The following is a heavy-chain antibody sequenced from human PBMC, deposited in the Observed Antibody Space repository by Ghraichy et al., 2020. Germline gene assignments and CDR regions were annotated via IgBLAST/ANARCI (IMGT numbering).Heavy chain of an antibody. V-gene: IGHV1-8*01. J-gene: IGHJ5*02. D-gene: IGHD3-3*02. Sequence: ASVKVSCKASRYSFSRYDINWVRQAPGQGLEWMGWMNPKTGNTGYAQLFQGRVTMTSDTSITTAYMELRGLKSDDTAVYYCVRSPFDPWGQGTLVTVST. CDR3: VRSPFDP. CDR1: RYSFSRYD. CDR2: MNPKTGNT.